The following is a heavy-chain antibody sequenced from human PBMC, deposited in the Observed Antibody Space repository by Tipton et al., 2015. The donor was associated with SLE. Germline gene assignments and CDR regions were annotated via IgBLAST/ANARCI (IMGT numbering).Heavy chain of an antibody. V-gene: IGHV4-59*08. Sequence: LRLSCTVSGGSIRNYYWNWLRQPPGKGLEWIGYIYYSGTTNYNPSLRSRVTLSVDTSKNQFSLKLSSVTAADTALYYCAGHTDYEWKSSSGEIYYYSAMDVWGQETTVTVSS. CDR2: IYYSGTT. CDR3: AGHTDYEWKSSSGEIYYYSAMDV. J-gene: IGHJ6*02. CDR1: GGSIRNYY. D-gene: IGHD3-16*01.